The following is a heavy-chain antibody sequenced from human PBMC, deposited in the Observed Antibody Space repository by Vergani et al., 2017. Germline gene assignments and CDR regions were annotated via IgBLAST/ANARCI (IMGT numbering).Heavy chain of an antibody. CDR2: INLSGGHT. CDR3: ARGDYGILTGYRY. Sequence: QVPVVQSGTEVKKSGASVKVPCKTSGYTFSNFYMHWARQAPGQGLEWMGIINLSGGHTNYAQKFQGRVTMTRDTSTSTVYMELSSLRSEDTAIYYCARGDYGILTGYRYWGQGTLVTVSA. CDR1: GYTFSNFY. J-gene: IGHJ4*02. D-gene: IGHD3-9*01. V-gene: IGHV1-46*03.